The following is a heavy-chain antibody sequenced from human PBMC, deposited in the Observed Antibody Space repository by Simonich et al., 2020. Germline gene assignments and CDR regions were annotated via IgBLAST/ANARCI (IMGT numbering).Heavy chain of an antibody. CDR3: AKRSGVSITGTFDY. J-gene: IGHJ4*02. Sequence: VQLLESGGGLVQPGGSLRLSCAASGFTFSSYAMGWVRQAPGKGVGGCLGFRGSGGSTSYADSVKGRFTISRDTAKNTLYLQMNSLRAEDTAVYYCAKRSGVSITGTFDYWGQGTLVTVSS. D-gene: IGHD1-7*01. CDR2: FRGSGGST. V-gene: IGHV3-23*01. CDR1: GFTFSSYA.